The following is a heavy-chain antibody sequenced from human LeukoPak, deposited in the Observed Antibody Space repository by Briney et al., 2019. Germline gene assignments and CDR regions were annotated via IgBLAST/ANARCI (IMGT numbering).Heavy chain of an antibody. D-gene: IGHD3-10*01. CDR2: LNYSGDTT. CDR1: GFTFSSYS. V-gene: IGHV3-23*01. J-gene: IGHJ4*02. Sequence: GGSLRLSCAASGFTFSSYSMNWVRQAPGKGLEWVSGLNYSGDTTYYADSAKGRFTISRDNSKNTLYLEMNSLRADDTAVYYCAKSRTDYWGAGSYVGGLDYWGQGALVTVSS. CDR3: AKSRTDYWGAGSYVGGLDY.